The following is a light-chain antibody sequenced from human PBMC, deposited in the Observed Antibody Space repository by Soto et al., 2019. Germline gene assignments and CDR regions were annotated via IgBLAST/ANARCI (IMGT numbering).Light chain of an antibody. CDR3: QQYNHWSSIT. CDR1: QYLSNN. J-gene: IGKJ5*01. CDR2: GAS. Sequence: EIAMTQSPATLSVSLGERATLSCRASQYLSNNLAWYQHRPGQAPSLLIYGASTRATGVPARFSCSGSGTDLLLSISSLQSEDSAVYYGQQYNHWSSITFGQGTRLEIK. V-gene: IGKV3-15*01.